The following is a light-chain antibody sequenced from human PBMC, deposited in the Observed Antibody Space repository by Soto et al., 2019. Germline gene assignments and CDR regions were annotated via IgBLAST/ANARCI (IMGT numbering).Light chain of an antibody. CDR1: EVGSRS. CDR3: QVYNSPSALHVV. CDR2: DDT. V-gene: IGLV3-21*02. Sequence: SYVVTQPPSVSVAPGQAASITCGGDEVGSRSVHWYQQKPGQAPVVVIYDDTYRPSGIPERFSASNSGNTATLTISRFEAGDEADYYCQVYNSPSALHVVFGGGTKRTVL. J-gene: IGLJ2*01.